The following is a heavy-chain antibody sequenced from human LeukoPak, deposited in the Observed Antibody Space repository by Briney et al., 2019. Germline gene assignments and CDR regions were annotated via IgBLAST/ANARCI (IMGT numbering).Heavy chain of an antibody. D-gene: IGHD1-14*01. CDR3: TRDRSRAEDD. Sequence: GGSLRLSCAASGFTFSGHWMSWVLQAPGKGLEWVANINQGGSDKYYVDSVKGRFTISRDNAKNLLYLQMNSLRGEDTAVYYCTRDRSRAEDDWGQGTLVTVSS. CDR2: INQGGSDK. CDR1: GFTFSGHW. V-gene: IGHV3-7*01. J-gene: IGHJ4*02.